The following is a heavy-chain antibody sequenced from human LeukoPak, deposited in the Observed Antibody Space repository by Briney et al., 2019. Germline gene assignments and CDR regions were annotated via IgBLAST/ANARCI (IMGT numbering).Heavy chain of an antibody. D-gene: IGHD3-16*02. CDR2: IYYSGST. V-gene: IGHV4-59*01. Sequence: SETRSLTCTVSGGSISSYYWSWIRQSPGKGLEWIGYIYYSGSTNYNPSLKSRVTISLDTSKNQFSLKLSSVTAADTAVYYCARGRGDDYVWGSYPAFDYWGQGTLVTVSS. CDR3: ARGRGDDYVWGSYPAFDY. J-gene: IGHJ4*02. CDR1: GGSISSYY.